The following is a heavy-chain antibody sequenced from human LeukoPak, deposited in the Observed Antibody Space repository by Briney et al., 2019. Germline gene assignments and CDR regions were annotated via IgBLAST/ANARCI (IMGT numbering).Heavy chain of an antibody. CDR1: GYIFDIYA. D-gene: IGHD1-7*01. Sequence: GASVKVSCKASGYIFDIYAMIWVRQAPGQGLELMRWINTNSGNPTYAQGFTGRFVFSLDTSVSTAYLQISSLKADDTAVYYCARHYTLTLGTTTYFQHWGQGTLVTVSS. CDR2: INTNSGNP. J-gene: IGHJ1*01. CDR3: ARHYTLTLGTTTYFQH. V-gene: IGHV7-4-1*02.